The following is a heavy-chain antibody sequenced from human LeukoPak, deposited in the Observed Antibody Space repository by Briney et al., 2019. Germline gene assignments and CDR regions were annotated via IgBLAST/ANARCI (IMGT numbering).Heavy chain of an antibody. V-gene: IGHV1-8*01. Sequence: GASVKVSFKASVYTFITCDINWVRQASGQGLEWMGWMNPNSGNTRFAHKFQGRVTMSRDTSINTAYMELSSLRSEDTAVYYCARVLGSISHWGQGTLVTVSP. J-gene: IGHJ4*02. CDR2: MNPNSGNT. CDR1: VYTFITCD. CDR3: ARVLGSISH. D-gene: IGHD1-1*01.